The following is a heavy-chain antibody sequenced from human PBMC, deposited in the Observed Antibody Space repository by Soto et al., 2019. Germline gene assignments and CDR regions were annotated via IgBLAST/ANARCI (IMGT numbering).Heavy chain of an antibody. V-gene: IGHV4-59*01. J-gene: IGHJ4*02. CDR2: IYYSGST. Sequence: SETLSLTCTVSGGSISSYYWSWIRQPPGKGLEWIGYIYYSGSTNYNPSLKSRVTISVDTSKNQFSLKLSSVTAADTAVYYCAKDPQQLIVYFDYWGQGTQVTVSS. D-gene: IGHD6-13*01. CDR1: GGSISSYY. CDR3: AKDPQQLIVYFDY.